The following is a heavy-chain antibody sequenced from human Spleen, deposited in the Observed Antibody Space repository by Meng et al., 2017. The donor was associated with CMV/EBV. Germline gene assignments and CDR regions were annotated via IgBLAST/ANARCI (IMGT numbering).Heavy chain of an antibody. V-gene: IGHV3-23*01. CDR1: GFTFSSYA. CDR2: ISSGGGAT. D-gene: IGHD5-18*01. Sequence: GGSLRLSCAASGFTFSSYAMIWVRQAPGKGLEWVSTISSGGGATYYADSVKGRFTISRDNSRNTLYLHMNSLRAEDTAVYYCARDLHRYGYRYYFDYWGQGTLVTVSS. CDR3: ARDLHRYGYRYYFDY. J-gene: IGHJ4*02.